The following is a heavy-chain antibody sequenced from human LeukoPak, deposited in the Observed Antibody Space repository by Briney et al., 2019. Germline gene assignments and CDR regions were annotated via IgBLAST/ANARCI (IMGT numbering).Heavy chain of an antibody. J-gene: IGHJ4*02. D-gene: IGHD1-20*01. V-gene: IGHV3-23*01. CDR3: TKENNWNDGRFNYFDY. Sequence: GGSLRLSCVASGFTFSSYWMSWVRQAPGKGLEWVSVIGGSGGSTYYADSVKGRFTISRDNSKNRLYLQMNSLRAEDAAVYYCTKENNWNDGRFNYFDYWGQGTLVTVSS. CDR2: IGGSGGST. CDR1: GFTFSSYW.